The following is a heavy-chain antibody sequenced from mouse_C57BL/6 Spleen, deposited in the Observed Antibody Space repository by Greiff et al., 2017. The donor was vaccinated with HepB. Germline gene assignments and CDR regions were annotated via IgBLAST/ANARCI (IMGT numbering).Heavy chain of an antibody. CDR2: IYPGSGNT. CDR3: ARSDDYDEGFAY. V-gene: IGHV1-76*01. Sequence: VKLMESGAELVRPGASVKLSCKASGYTFTDYYINWVKQRPGQGLEWIARIYPGSGNTYYNEKFKGKATLTAEKSSSTAYMQLSSLTSEDSAVYFCARSDDYDEGFAYWGQGTLVTVSA. J-gene: IGHJ3*01. CDR1: GYTFTDYY. D-gene: IGHD2-4*01.